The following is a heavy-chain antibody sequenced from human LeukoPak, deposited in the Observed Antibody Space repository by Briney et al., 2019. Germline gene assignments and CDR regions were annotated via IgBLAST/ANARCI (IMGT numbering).Heavy chain of an antibody. CDR2: IKYDGSEK. CDR1: GFIFSSKW. D-gene: IGHD3-10*01. J-gene: IGHJ4*02. Sequence: GGSLRLSCAASGFIFSSKWMSWVRQAPGKGLEWVANIKYDGSEKYYVDSVKGRFTISRDNAKNSLYLQMSSLRAEDAAVYYCARDGSGEWPIGYWGQGTLVTVSS. V-gene: IGHV3-7*01. CDR3: ARDGSGEWPIGY.